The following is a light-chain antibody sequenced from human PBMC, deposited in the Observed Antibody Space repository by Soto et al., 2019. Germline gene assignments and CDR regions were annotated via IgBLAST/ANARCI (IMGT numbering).Light chain of an antibody. J-gene: IGKJ1*01. V-gene: IGKV3-15*01. CDR3: QQYNNWPWK. CDR2: GAS. CDR1: QSISDT. Sequence: EIVMTQSPATLSVSPGGRVTLSCRASQSISDTIAWYQQKPGQAPRLLIYGASARATGFPARFSGSGSGTDFTLTISSLQSEDFAVYYCQQYNNWPWKFGQGTKVEIK.